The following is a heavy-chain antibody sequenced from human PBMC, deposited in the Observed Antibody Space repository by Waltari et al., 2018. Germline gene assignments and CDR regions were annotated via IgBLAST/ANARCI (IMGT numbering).Heavy chain of an antibody. CDR2: ISWNSGSI. CDR3: AKDRMVRGVITNWFDP. CDR1: GFTFDDYA. V-gene: IGHV3-9*01. D-gene: IGHD3-10*01. Sequence: EVQLVESGGGLVQPGRSLRLSCAASGFTFDDYAMHWVRQAPGKGLEWVSGISWNSGSIGYANSVKGRFTISRDNAKNSLYLQMNSLRAEDTALYYCAKDRMVRGVITNWFDPWGQGTLVTVSS. J-gene: IGHJ5*02.